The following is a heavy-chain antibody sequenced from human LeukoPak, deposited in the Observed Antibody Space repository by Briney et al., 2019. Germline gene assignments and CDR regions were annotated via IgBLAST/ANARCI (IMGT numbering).Heavy chain of an antibody. CDR3: AREPGIAAAGSGFDI. J-gene: IGHJ3*02. V-gene: IGHV4-4*02. D-gene: IGHD6-13*01. CDR2: IYYSGST. Sequence: PSETLSLTCAVSGGSISSSNWWSWVRPPPGKGLEWIGYIYYSGSTYYNPSLKSRVTISVDTSKNQFSLKLSSVTAADTAVYYCAREPGIAAAGSGFDIWGQGTMVTVSS. CDR1: GGSISSSNW.